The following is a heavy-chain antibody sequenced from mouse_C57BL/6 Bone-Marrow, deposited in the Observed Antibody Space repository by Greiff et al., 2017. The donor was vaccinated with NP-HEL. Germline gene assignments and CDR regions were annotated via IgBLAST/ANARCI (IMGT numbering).Heavy chain of an antibody. D-gene: IGHD3-1*01. CDR2: IYPGDGDT. CDR1: GYAFSSSW. CDR3: ARSGYSGDY. V-gene: IGHV1-82*01. Sequence: VKVVESGPELVKPGASVKISCKASGYAFSSSWMNWVKQRPGKGLEWIGRIYPGDGDTNYNGKFKGKATLTADKSSSTAYMQLSSLTSEDSAVYFCARSGYSGDYWGQGTTLTVSS. J-gene: IGHJ2*01.